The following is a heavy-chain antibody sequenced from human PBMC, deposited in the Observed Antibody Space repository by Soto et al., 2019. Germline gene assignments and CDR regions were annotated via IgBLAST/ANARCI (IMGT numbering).Heavy chain of an antibody. V-gene: IGHV4-59*08. D-gene: IGHD3-10*02. J-gene: IGHJ6*03. CDR1: GGSISRYY. Sequence: SETLSLTCTVSGGSISRYYWTWIRQPPGKGLEWIGYISYSGSTNYNSALKSRVTISVDMSKNQFSLNLSSVTAADTAVYYCASSVPGYFYMDVWGKGTSVTVSS. CDR2: ISYSGST. CDR3: ASSVPGYFYMDV.